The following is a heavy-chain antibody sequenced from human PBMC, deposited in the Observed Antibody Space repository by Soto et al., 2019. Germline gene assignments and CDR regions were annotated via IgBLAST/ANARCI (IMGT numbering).Heavy chain of an antibody. D-gene: IGHD2-15*01. CDR2: IIPIFGTA. CDR3: ARGGYCSGGSCAQYWYFDL. J-gene: IGHJ2*01. V-gene: IGHV1-69*01. Sequence: QVQLVQSGAEVKKPGSSVTVSCKASGGTFSSYAISWVRQAPGQGLEWMGGIIPIFGTANYAQKFQGRVTITADESTSTAYMELSSLRSEDTAVYYCARGGYCSGGSCAQYWYFDLWGRGTLVTVSS. CDR1: GGTFSSYA.